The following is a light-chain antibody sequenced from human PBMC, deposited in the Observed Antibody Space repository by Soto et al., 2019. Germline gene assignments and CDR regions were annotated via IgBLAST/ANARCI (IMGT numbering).Light chain of an antibody. J-gene: IGLJ2*01. CDR1: SSDVGGYNF. Sequence: QSALTQPASVSGSPGQSITISCTGTSSDVGGYNFVSWYQQHPGKAPKFIIYDVRNRPSGVSNRFSGSRSGNTASLTISGLQAEDEADYYCSSYTSSSTVIFGLGIKLTVL. CDR2: DVR. V-gene: IGLV2-14*03. CDR3: SSYTSSSTVI.